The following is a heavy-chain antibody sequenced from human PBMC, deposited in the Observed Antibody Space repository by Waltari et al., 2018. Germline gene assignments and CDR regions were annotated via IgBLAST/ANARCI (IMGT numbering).Heavy chain of an antibody. CDR3: VRYVVVTAGDY. V-gene: IGHV3-74*03. CDR1: GFTLSGYW. D-gene: IGHD2-21*02. Sequence: EVQLVESGGGLVQPGGSLGLACEASGFTLSGYWMHWVRKVPGKGLVWVGRITGDGSGTTYAASVKGRFTISRDNAKNTLFLQMNSLRDEDTAVYYCVRYVVVTAGDYWGQGTLVAVSS. J-gene: IGHJ4*02. CDR2: ITGDGSGT.